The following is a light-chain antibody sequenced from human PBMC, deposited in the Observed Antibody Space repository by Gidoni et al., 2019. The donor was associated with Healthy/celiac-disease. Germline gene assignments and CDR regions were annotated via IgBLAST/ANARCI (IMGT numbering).Light chain of an antibody. CDR2: QDS. Sequence: SYELTPPPSVSVSPGQTASIPCSGDKLGVKYACWYQQKPGQSPVLVIYQDSKRPSGIPERFSGSNSGNTATLTISGTQAMDEADYYCQAWDSSTAWVFGTGTKVTVL. CDR3: QAWDSSTAWV. J-gene: IGLJ1*01. CDR1: KLGVKY. V-gene: IGLV3-1*01.